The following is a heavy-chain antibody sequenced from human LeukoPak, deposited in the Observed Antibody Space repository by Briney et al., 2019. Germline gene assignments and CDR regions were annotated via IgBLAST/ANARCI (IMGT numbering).Heavy chain of an antibody. D-gene: IGHD2-21*01. J-gene: IGHJ3*02. CDR2: INPNSGGT. CDR1: GYTFIGYY. V-gene: IGHV1-2*02. CDR3: VRFKIGGGDFDAFDM. Sequence: GASVKVSCKASGYTFIGYYMHWVRQAPGQGLEWMGWINPNSGGTDYAQKFQGRVTMTRDTSISTAYMELRRLKYDDTAVYFCVRFKIGGGDFDAFDMWGQGTMVTVSS.